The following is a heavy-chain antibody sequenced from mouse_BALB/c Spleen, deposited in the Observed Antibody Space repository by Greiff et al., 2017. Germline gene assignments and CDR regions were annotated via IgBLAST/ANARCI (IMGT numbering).Heavy chain of an antibody. D-gene: IGHD2-4*01. V-gene: IGHV5-9-4*01. CDR3: ARGYYDYFDY. CDR1: GFTFSSYA. CDR2: ISSGGSYT. J-gene: IGHJ2*01. Sequence: EVKRVESGGGLVKPGGSLKLSCAASGFTFSSYAMSWVRQSPEKRLEWVAEISSGGSYTYYPDTVTGRFTISRDNAKNTLYLEMSSLRSEDTAMYYCARGYYDYFDYWGQGTTLTVST.